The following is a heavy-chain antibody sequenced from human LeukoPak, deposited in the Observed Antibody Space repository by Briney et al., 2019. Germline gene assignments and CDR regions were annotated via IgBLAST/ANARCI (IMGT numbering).Heavy chain of an antibody. Sequence: SETLSLTCTVSGGSISSYYWSWIRQPPGKGLEWIGEINHSGSTNYNPSLKSRVTISVDTSKNQFSLKLTSVTAADTAVYYCARGHVTTLSLWGQGTLVTVSS. CDR3: ARGHVTTLSL. V-gene: IGHV4-34*01. CDR1: GGSISSYY. J-gene: IGHJ4*02. CDR2: INHSGST. D-gene: IGHD4-17*01.